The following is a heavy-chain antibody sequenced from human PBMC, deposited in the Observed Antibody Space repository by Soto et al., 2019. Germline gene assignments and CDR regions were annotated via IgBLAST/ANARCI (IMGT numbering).Heavy chain of an antibody. J-gene: IGHJ4*02. D-gene: IGHD3-10*01. CDR1: GGSISSSSYY. Sequence: QLQLQESGPGLVKPSETLSLTCTVSGGSISSSSYYWGWIRQPPGKGLEWIGSIYYSGSTYYNPSLKSRVTISVDTSKNQSSLKLSSVTSADTAVYYCARLGGRRITMVRGQYYFDYWGQGTLVTVSS. CDR3: ARLGGRRITMVRGQYYFDY. V-gene: IGHV4-39*01. CDR2: IYYSGST.